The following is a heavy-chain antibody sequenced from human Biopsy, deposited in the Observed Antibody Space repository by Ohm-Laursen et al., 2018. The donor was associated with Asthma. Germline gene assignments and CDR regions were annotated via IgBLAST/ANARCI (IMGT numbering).Heavy chain of an antibody. Sequence: ASVKVSCKASGFSFDNYFMRWVRQAPGQGLEWMGIINPSGAGTRYAEKFKGRLIVSRDASTSTAFMELRSLRSDDTAIYFCARARETTNYGDSDFDIWGQGTLITVSS. CDR2: INPSGAGT. CDR3: ARARETTNYGDSDFDI. D-gene: IGHD2-8*01. CDR1: GFSFDNYF. J-gene: IGHJ4*02. V-gene: IGHV1-46*02.